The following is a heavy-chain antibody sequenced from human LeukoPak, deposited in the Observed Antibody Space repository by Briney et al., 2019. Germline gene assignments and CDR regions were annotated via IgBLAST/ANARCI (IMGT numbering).Heavy chain of an antibody. D-gene: IGHD3-10*01. CDR2: IYHSGST. CDR1: GGSISSSNW. Sequence: PSGTLSLTCAVSGGSISSSNWWSWVRRPPGEGLEWIGEIYHSGSTNYNPSLKSRVTISVDKSKTQFSLKLSSVTAADTAVYYCARGPKGGRYYGSGRGYFDYWGQGTLVTVSS. J-gene: IGHJ4*02. V-gene: IGHV4-4*02. CDR3: ARGPKGGRYYGSGRGYFDY.